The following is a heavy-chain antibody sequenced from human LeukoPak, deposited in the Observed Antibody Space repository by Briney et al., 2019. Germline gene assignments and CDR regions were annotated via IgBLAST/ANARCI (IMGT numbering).Heavy chain of an antibody. Sequence: ASVKVSCKASGYTFTSYDINWVRQATGQGLEWMGWMNPNSGNTGYAQKFQGRVTITRNTSISTAYMELRSLRSDDTAVYYCARDWIAIGTVTTDAFDIWGQGTMVTVSS. V-gene: IGHV1-8*03. CDR3: ARDWIAIGTVTTDAFDI. D-gene: IGHD4-17*01. CDR1: GYTFTSYD. CDR2: MNPNSGNT. J-gene: IGHJ3*02.